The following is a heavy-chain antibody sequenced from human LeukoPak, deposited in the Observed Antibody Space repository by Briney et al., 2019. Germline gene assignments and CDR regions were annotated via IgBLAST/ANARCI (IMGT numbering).Heavy chain of an antibody. V-gene: IGHV3-23*01. J-gene: IGHJ4*02. Sequence: PGGSLRLSCAASGFAFSSYAMSWVRQAPGKGLEWVSAISGSGGSTYYADSVKGRFTISRDNSKNTLYLQMNSLRAEDTAVYYCAKEPPFMATITQIFDYWGQGTLVTVSS. CDR3: AKEPPFMATITQIFDY. CDR2: ISGSGGST. D-gene: IGHD5-24*01. CDR1: GFAFSSYA.